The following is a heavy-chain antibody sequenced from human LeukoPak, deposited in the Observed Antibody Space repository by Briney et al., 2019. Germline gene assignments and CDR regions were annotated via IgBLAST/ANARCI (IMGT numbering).Heavy chain of an antibody. V-gene: IGHV3-33*01. CDR1: GFTFSSYG. J-gene: IGHJ4*02. Sequence: RGSLRLSCAASGFTFSSYGMHWVRQAPGKGLEWVAVIWSDGSNKYYADSVKGRFTISRDNSKNTLYMQMNSLRDEDTAVYYCVRDLYDYWGQGTLVTVS. CDR3: VRDLYDY. CDR2: IWSDGSNK.